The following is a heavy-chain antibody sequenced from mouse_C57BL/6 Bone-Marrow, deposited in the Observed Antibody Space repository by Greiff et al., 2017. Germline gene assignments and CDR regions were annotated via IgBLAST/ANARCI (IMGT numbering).Heavy chain of an antibody. CDR2: IYPRSGNT. CDR1: GYTFTSYG. V-gene: IGHV1-81*01. D-gene: IGHD4-1*01. Sequence: QVQLQQSGAELARPGASVKLSCKASGYTFTSYGISWVKQRPGQGLEWIGEIYPRSGNTYYNEKFKGKATLTADKSSSTAYMELRSLTSEDSAVYFCARGDWDSGFAYWGQGTLVTVSA. J-gene: IGHJ3*01. CDR3: ARGDWDSGFAY.